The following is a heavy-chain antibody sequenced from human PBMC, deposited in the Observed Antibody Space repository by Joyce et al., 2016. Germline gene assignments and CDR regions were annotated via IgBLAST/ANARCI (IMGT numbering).Heavy chain of an antibody. J-gene: IGHJ6*02. D-gene: IGHD3-10*01. CDR1: GFTFGNFG. CDR3: AKRPIIGGYGSGGMDV. V-gene: IGHV3-30*18. CDR2: VSYDGSDK. Sequence: QVQLVESGGDVVQPGGSLRLSWVGYGFTFGNFGFHWVRQAPGKGLGWVAVVSYDGSDKFYEDSVKGRCTISRDNHKNTLYLQMNSLRAEDTAVYYCAKRPIIGGYGSGGMDVWGQGTKVTVSS.